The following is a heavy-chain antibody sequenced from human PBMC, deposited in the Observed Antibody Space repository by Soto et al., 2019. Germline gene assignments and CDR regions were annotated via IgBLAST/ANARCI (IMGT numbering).Heavy chain of an antibody. CDR3: ATAEVDY. CDR1: GFTFANHW. Sequence: GGSLRLSCAVSGFTFANHWMHWVRQAPGKGLEWVSRMNSDGSTTDYADSVKGRFTVSRDNAKNTLYLQMNSLRAEDTAGYYCATAEVDYWGPGSLVTVSS. V-gene: IGHV3-74*01. J-gene: IGHJ4*02. CDR2: MNSDGSTT.